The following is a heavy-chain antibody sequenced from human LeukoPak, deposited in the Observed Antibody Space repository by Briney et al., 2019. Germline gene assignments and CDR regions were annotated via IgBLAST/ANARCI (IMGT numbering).Heavy chain of an antibody. D-gene: IGHD6-6*01. J-gene: IGHJ4*02. CDR2: IWYDGSNK. CDR1: GFTFSSYG. V-gene: IGHV3-33*06. Sequence: PGGSLRLSCAASGFTFSSYGMHWVRQAPGKGLEWVAVIWYDGSNKYYADSVKGRFTISRDNSKNTLYLQMNSLGAEDTAVYYCAKDEGIAARRQAWDWGQGTLVTVSS. CDR3: AKDEGIAARRQAWD.